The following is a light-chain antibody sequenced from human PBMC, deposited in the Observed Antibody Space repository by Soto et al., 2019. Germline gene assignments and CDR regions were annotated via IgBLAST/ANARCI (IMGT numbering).Light chain of an antibody. CDR2: EGT. CDR3: CSYAGGSTYV. Sequence: QPVLTQPASVSGSPGQSITISCTGTSSDVGSYNLVSWYQQHPGKAPQLMIYEGTKRPSGVSNRFSGSKSGNTASLTISGLQAEDEADYYCCSYAGGSTYVFGTGTKLTVL. J-gene: IGLJ1*01. V-gene: IGLV2-23*01. CDR1: SSDVGSYNL.